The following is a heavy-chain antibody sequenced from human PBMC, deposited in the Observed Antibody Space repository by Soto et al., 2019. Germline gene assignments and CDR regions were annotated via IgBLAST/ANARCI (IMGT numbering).Heavy chain of an antibody. CDR2: INAGNGNT. Sequence: QVQLVQSGAEVKKPGASVKVSCKASGYTFTSYAMHWVRQAPGQRLEWMGWINAGNGNTKYSQKFQGRVTITRDTSXSXDYMELSSLRSEDTAVYYCARGVLLWFGELSVGMDVWGQGTTVTVSS. D-gene: IGHD3-10*01. CDR3: ARGVLLWFGELSVGMDV. CDR1: GYTFTSYA. V-gene: IGHV1-3*01. J-gene: IGHJ6*02.